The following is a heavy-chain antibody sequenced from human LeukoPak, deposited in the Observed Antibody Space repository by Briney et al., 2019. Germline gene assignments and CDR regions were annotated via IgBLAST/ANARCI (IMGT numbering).Heavy chain of an antibody. CDR1: GGSISSGGYY. V-gene: IGHV4-31*03. J-gene: IGHJ6*02. Sequence: SETLSLTCTVSGGSISSGGYYWSWIRQHPGKGLEWIGYIYYSGSTYYNPSLKSRVTISVDTSKNQFSLKLSSVTAADTAEYYCAREAPSGITGTTEYGMDVWGQGTTVTVSS. CDR2: IYYSGST. CDR3: AREAPSGITGTTEYGMDV. D-gene: IGHD1-20*01.